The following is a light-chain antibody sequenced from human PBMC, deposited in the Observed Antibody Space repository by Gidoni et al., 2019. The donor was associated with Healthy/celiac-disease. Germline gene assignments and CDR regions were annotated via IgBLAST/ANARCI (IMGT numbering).Light chain of an antibody. J-gene: IGKJ2*01. Sequence: EIVLTQSPATLSLSPGEIATLSCMASQSVSSYLAWYQQKPGQATRLIISDASNRATGIPARLSGSGSGTDFTLTISRLEPEDFAVYYCQQRSNGGGDTFGQGTKLEIK. V-gene: IGKV3-11*01. CDR1: QSVSSY. CDR3: QQRSNGGGDT. CDR2: DAS.